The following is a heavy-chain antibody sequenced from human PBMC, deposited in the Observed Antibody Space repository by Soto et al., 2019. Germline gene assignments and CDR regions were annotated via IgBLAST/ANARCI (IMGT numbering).Heavy chain of an antibody. CDR1: GFTFSSYA. J-gene: IGHJ4*02. CDR3: HAPKPKGASSSWLNVLDY. CDR2: ISGSGGST. D-gene: IGHD6-13*01. Sequence: GGSLRLSCAASGFTFSSYAMSWVRQAPGKGLEWVSAISGSGGSTYYADSVKGRFTISRDNSKNTLYLQMNSLRAEDTAVYYCHAPKPKGASSSWLNVLDYWGQGTLVTVSS. V-gene: IGHV3-23*01.